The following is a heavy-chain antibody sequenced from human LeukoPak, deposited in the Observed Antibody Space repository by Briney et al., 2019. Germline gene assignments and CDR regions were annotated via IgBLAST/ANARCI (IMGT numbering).Heavy chain of an antibody. D-gene: IGHD3-16*01. CDR3: ARVDMITFGGVKPRWFDP. CDR2: INHSGST. CDR1: GGSFSGYY. Sequence: NPSETLSLTCAVYGGSFSGYYWSWIRQPPGKGLEWIGEINHSGSTNYNPSLKSRVTISVDTSKNQFSLKLSSVTAADTAVYYCARVDMITFGGVKPRWFDPWGQGTLVTVSS. V-gene: IGHV4-34*01. J-gene: IGHJ5*02.